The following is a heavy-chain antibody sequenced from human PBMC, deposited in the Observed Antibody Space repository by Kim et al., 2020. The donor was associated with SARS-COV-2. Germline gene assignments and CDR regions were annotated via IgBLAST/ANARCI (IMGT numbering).Heavy chain of an antibody. J-gene: IGHJ4*02. CDR2: IIPSLDVP. CDR1: GGTFSSYG. V-gene: IGHV1-69*04. CDR3: ARDIYGDYNGFDY. Sequence: SVKVSCKASGGTFSSYGISWVRQAPGQGLEWMGRIIPSLDVPNYAQEFQGRLTIIADTSTSTAYLDLGSLTSDDTAVYYCARDIYGDYNGFDYWGQGTLVTVS. D-gene: IGHD4-17*01.